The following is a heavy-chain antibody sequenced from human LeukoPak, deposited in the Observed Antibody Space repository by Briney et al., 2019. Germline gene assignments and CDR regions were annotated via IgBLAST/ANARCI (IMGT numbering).Heavy chain of an antibody. D-gene: IGHD3-10*01. CDR1: GGPIGSSSSS. J-gene: IGHJ4*02. V-gene: IGHV4-39*01. CDR2: IYYGGST. CDR3: AGYVSGTMRDY. Sequence: PSETLSLTCTVSGGPIGSSSSSWGWIRQPPGKGLEWIGRIYYGGSTNYNPSLKSRVTISVDTSKNQVSLKLSSVTAADTAVYYCAGYVSGTMRDYWGQGTLVTVSS.